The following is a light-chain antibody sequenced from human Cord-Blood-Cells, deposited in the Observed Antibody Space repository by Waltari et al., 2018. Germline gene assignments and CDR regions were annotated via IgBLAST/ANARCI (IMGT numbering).Light chain of an antibody. CDR1: QGISSY. J-gene: IGKJ1*01. V-gene: IGKV1-8*01. CDR2: AAS. CDR3: QQYYSYART. Sequence: AIRMTQSPSSLSPSTGETVTNTCRASQGISSYLAWYQQKPGKAPKLLIYAASTLQSGVPSRFSGSGSGTDFTLTISCLQSEDFATYYCQQYYSYARTFGQGTKVEIK.